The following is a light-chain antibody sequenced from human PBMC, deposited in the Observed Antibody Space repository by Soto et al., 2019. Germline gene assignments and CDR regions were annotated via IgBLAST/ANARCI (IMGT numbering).Light chain of an antibody. J-gene: IGKJ4*01. Sequence: DIQVTQSPSSLSASLGDRVSITCRASRDISNYLAWYQQKPGQVPRLLISGASTLHSGVPSRFSGSGSGTDFTLTITSLQPEDIATYFCQKDDTAPLTFGGGTQVEI. CDR2: GAS. CDR3: QKDDTAPLT. V-gene: IGKV1-27*01. CDR1: RDISNY.